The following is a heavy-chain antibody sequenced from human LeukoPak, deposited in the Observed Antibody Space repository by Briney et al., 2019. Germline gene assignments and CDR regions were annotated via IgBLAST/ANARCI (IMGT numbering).Heavy chain of an antibody. CDR3: ASMSGYYPSYYFDY. V-gene: IGHV1-18*01. CDR1: GYTSISYG. CDR2: ISAYNGNI. Sequence: GASVKVSCKASGYTSISYGITWVRQAPGQGLEWLGWISAYNGNIDYAQKLQGRVTLTTDTSTSTAYMEVRSLRSDDTAVYYCASMSGYYPSYYFDYWGQGTLVTVSS. D-gene: IGHD3-3*01. J-gene: IGHJ4*02.